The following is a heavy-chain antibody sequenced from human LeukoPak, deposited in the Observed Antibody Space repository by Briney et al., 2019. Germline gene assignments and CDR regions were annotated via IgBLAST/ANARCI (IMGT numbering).Heavy chain of an antibody. V-gene: IGHV4-4*08. D-gene: IGHD2-2*01. J-gene: IGHJ4*02. CDR2: IYTSGST. CDR1: GGSIGSYY. Sequence: SETLSLTCTVSGGSIGSYYWSWIRQPPGKGLEWIGYIYTSGSTNYNPSLKSRVTMSVDTSKNQFSLKLGSVTAADTAVYYCAIAYCSSTSCYFAYWGQGTLVTVSS. CDR3: AIAYCSSTSCYFAY.